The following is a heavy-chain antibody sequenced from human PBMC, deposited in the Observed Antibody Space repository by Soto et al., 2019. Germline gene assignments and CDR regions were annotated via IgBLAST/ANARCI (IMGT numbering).Heavy chain of an antibody. V-gene: IGHV4-31*02. Sequence: SETLSLTCTVSGGSISSGGYYWSWIRQHPGKGLEWIGYIYYSGSTYYNPSLKSRVTISVDTSKNQFSLKLSSVTAADTAVYYCARGEGAYDSSGYVDYWGQGTLVTVSS. J-gene: IGHJ4*02. CDR1: GGSISSGGYY. CDR3: ARGEGAYDSSGYVDY. D-gene: IGHD3-22*01. CDR2: IYYSGST.